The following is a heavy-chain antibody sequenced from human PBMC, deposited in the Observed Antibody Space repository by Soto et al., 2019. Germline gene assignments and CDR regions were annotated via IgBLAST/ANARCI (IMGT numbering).Heavy chain of an antibody. D-gene: IGHD5-18*01. CDR3: ARGLRGYSYGSLDY. J-gene: IGHJ4*02. V-gene: IGHV4-4*02. CDR2: IYHSGST. Sequence: SETLSLTCAVSGGSISSSNWWSWVRQPPGKGLEWIGEIYHSGSTNYNPSLKSRVTISVDKSKNQFSLKLSSVTAADTAVYYCARGLRGYSYGSLDYWGQGTLVTVSS. CDR1: GGSISSSNW.